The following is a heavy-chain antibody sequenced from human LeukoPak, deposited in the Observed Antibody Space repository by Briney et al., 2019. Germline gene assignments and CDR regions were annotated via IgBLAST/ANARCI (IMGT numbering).Heavy chain of an antibody. Sequence: ASVKVSCKVSGYTLTELSMHWVRQAPGKGLEWRGGFDPEDGETIYAQKFQGRVTMTEDTSTDTAYMELSSPRSEDTAVYYCATRYNWNLPSFDPWGQGTLVTVSS. D-gene: IGHD1-7*01. CDR3: ATRYNWNLPSFDP. CDR1: GYTLTELS. J-gene: IGHJ5*02. V-gene: IGHV1-24*01. CDR2: FDPEDGET.